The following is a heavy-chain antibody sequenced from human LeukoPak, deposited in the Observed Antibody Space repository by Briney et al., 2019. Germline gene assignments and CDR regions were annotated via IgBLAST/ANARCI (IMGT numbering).Heavy chain of an antibody. CDR1: GFTFSSYA. D-gene: IGHD2-2*01. J-gene: IGHJ4*02. CDR3: AKGEAGYCSSTSCLYYFDY. CDR2: ISASGDST. V-gene: IGHV3-23*01. Sequence: GGSLRLSCATSGFTFSSYAMNSVRQAPGKGLEWVSTISASGDSTYYADSVKGRFTISRDNSKNTLHLQMNSLRAEHTAVYYCAKGEAGYCSSTSCLYYFDYWGQGTLVTVST.